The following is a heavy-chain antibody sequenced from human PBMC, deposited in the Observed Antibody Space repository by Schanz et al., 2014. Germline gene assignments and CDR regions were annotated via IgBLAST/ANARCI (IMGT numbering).Heavy chain of an antibody. CDR3: ARENLNWEAFDI. Sequence: EVQLVESGGGLIQPGGSLRLSCAASGFTVSTNYMSWVRQAPGKGLEWVSSISNGGGYIYYADSVKGRFTISRDNAKNSVYLQMHSLRAEDTALYYCARENLNWEAFDIWGQGTVVTVSS. D-gene: IGHD7-27*01. V-gene: IGHV3-21*02. CDR2: ISNGGGYI. J-gene: IGHJ3*02. CDR1: GFTVSTNY.